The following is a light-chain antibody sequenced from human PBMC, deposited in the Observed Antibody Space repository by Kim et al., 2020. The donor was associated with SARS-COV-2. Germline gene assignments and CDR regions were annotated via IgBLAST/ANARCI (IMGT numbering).Light chain of an antibody. Sequence: SPGDKATPSCSASQRVRDNYIAWYQHKPGQSPRLRIYGASSRAGGVPDRFSGGGSGTDFTLTIDRLEPEDFAVYYCQRYGGSPPYTFGQGTKLEI. V-gene: IGKV3-20*01. CDR3: QRYGGSPPYT. J-gene: IGKJ2*01. CDR1: QRVRDNY. CDR2: GAS.